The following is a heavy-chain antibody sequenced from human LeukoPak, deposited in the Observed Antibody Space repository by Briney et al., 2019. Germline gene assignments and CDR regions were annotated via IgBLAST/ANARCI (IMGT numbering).Heavy chain of an antibody. CDR2: INHSGST. CDR1: GGSISSYY. CDR3: ARGRRGYSNLYFDY. Sequence: SETLSLTCTVSGGSISSYYWSWIRQPPGKGLEWIGEINHSGSTNYNPSLKSRVTISVDTSKNQFSLKLSSVTAADTAVYYCARGRRGYSNLYFDYWGQGTLVTVSS. V-gene: IGHV4-34*01. D-gene: IGHD5-18*01. J-gene: IGHJ4*02.